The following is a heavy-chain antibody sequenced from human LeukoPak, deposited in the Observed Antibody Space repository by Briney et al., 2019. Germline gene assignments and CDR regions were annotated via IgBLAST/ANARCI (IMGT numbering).Heavy chain of an antibody. CDR2: IDLYSGGT. Sequence: ASVKVSCRASGYTFTAHYIHWVRQAPGQGLEWMGWIDLYSGGTNYAQKFLGSVTMTGDTSINTAFMELSRLRSDDTAIYYCARGRGTTMVRGVITNYFDLWGRGSLVTVSS. CDR3: ARGRGTTMVRGVITNYFDL. V-gene: IGHV1-2*02. D-gene: IGHD3-10*01. J-gene: IGHJ2*01. CDR1: GYTFTAHY.